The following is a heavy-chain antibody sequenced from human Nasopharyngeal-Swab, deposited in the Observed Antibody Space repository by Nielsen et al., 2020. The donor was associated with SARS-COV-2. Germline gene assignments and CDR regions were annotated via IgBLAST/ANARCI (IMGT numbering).Heavy chain of an antibody. D-gene: IGHD6-6*01. Sequence: SETLSLTCAVFGGSFSGYYWSWIRQPPGKGLEWIGEINHSGSTNYNPSLKSRVTISVDTSKNQFSLKLSSVTAADTAVYYCARGDSSSSPAFDIWGQGTMATVSS. V-gene: IGHV4-34*01. CDR2: INHSGST. CDR1: GGSFSGYY. J-gene: IGHJ3*02. CDR3: ARGDSSSSPAFDI.